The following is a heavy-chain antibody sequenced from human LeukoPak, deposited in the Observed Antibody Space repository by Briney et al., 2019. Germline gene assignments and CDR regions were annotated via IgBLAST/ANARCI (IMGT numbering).Heavy chain of an antibody. D-gene: IGHD1-14*01. CDR3: ARGTPNTNPPYY. Sequence: ASVKVSCKASGYTFTSYDINWVRQATGQGLEWMGWMNPNSGNTGYAQKFQGRVTMTRNTSISTAYMELSSLRSEDTAVYYCARGTPNTNPPYYWGQGTLVTVSS. CDR1: GYTFTSYD. V-gene: IGHV1-8*01. J-gene: IGHJ4*02. CDR2: MNPNSGNT.